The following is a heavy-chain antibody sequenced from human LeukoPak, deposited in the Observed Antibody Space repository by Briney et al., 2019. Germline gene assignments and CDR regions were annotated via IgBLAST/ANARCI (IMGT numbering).Heavy chain of an antibody. CDR2: IYYSGST. CDR1: GGSIGSSSYY. J-gene: IGHJ4*02. V-gene: IGHV4-39*02. D-gene: IGHD6-13*01. CDR3: AREVAAAGTWDI. Sequence: SETLSLTCTVSGGSIGSSSYYWGWIRQPPGKGLEWIGSIYYSGSTYYNPSLKSRVTISIDTSKNQFSLKLSSVTAADTAVYYCAREVAAAGTWDIWGQGTLVTVSS.